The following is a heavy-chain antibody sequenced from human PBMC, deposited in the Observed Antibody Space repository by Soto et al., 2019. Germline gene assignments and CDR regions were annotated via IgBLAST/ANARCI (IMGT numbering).Heavy chain of an antibody. J-gene: IGHJ3*01. Sequence: QVQLVQSGPEVKKPGASMRVSCKSSGFIVNHYVINWVRQAPGQVLEWVGGLSGQSQNAHYAEKFQVRVTITKATTTATSYLEVKSLRSDDADVYFCARAGYDRSGHEDPQGGAFDVWGLGTVVTVSS. CDR2: LSGQSQNA. D-gene: IGHD5-12*01. CDR1: GFIVNHYV. CDR3: ARAGYDRSGHEDPQGGAFDV. V-gene: IGHV1-18*01.